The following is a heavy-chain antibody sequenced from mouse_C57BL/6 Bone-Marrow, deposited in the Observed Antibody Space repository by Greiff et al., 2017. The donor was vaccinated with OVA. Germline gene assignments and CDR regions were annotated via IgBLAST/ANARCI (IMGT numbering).Heavy chain of an antibody. CDR3: ARHDYYGSSLAY. D-gene: IGHD1-1*01. Sequence: EVKLMESGGGLVQPGESLKLSCESNEYEFPSHDMSWVRKTPEKRLELVAAINSDGGSTYYPDTMERRFIISRDNTKTTLYRQMSSLRSEDTALYDCARHDYYGSSLAYWGQGTLVTLSA. J-gene: IGHJ3*01. CDR2: INSDGGST. V-gene: IGHV5-2*01. CDR1: EYEFPSHD.